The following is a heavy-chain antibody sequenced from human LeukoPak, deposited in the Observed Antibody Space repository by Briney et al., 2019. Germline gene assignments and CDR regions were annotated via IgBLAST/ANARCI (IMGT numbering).Heavy chain of an antibody. J-gene: IGHJ4*02. CDR1: GYTFTGYY. D-gene: IGHD3-10*01. Sequence: ASVKVSCKASGYTFTGYYMHWVRQAPGQGLEWMGWINPNSGGTNYAQKFQGRVTMTRDTSISTAYMELSRLRSDDTAVYYCARDFPYGSGSYYSSFDYWGQGTLITVSS. CDR2: INPNSGGT. CDR3: ARDFPYGSGSYYSSFDY. V-gene: IGHV1-2*02.